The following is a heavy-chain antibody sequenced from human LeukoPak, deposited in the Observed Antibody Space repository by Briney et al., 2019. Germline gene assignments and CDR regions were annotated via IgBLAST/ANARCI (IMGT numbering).Heavy chain of an antibody. D-gene: IGHD6-19*01. CDR1: GLTFSSYA. J-gene: IGHJ1*01. CDR2: ISYDGSNK. V-gene: IGHV3-30*04. CDR3: AREYREDHSGSQYFQH. Sequence: RSGGSLRLSCAASGLTFSSYAMHWVRQAPGKGLEWVALISYDGSNKYYANSVKGRLTVSRDNSKNTLYQQMNSPRVEDTAVYYCAREYREDHSGSQYFQHWGQGTLVTVSS.